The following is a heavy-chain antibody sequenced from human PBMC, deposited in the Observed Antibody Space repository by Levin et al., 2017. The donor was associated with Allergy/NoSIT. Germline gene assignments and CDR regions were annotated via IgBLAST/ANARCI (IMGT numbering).Heavy chain of an antibody. CDR2: LNWRGDIT. CDR1: GFTFDDYG. Sequence: PGGSLRLSCAASGFTFDDYGMHWVRQAPGKGLEWVSGLNWRGDITGYADSVKGRFTISRDNAKKSLFLQMNSPRVADTALYYCTKDSGSSAGSGYGMGVWGQGRTVTVSS. CDR3: TKDSGSSAGSGYGMGV. V-gene: IGHV3-9*01. J-gene: IGHJ6*02. D-gene: IGHD3-10*01.